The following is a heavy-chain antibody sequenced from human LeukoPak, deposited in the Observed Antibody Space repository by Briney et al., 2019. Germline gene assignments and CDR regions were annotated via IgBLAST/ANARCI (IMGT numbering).Heavy chain of an antibody. CDR3: ARETLGGSFIYWFDP. CDR2: IYYSGST. D-gene: IGHD3-10*01. J-gene: IGHJ5*02. CDR1: GGSISSSSYY. V-gene: IGHV4-39*07. Sequence: SETLSLTCTVSGGSISSSSYYWGWIRQPPGKGLEWIGSIYYSGSTYYNPSLKSRVTISVDTSKNQFSLKLSSVTAADTAVYYCARETLGGSFIYWFDPWGQGTLVTVSS.